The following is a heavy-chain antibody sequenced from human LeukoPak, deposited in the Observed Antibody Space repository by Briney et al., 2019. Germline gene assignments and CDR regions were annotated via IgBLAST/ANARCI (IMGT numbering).Heavy chain of an antibody. CDR1: GGSFSGYY. V-gene: IGHV4-34*01. CDR3: ASGPRWFDP. J-gene: IGHJ5*02. CDR2: INHSGST. Sequence: SETLSLTCAVYGGSFSGYYWSWIRQPPGKGLEWTGEINHSGSTNYNPSLKSRVTISVDTSKNQFSLKLSSVTAADTAVYYCASGPRWFDPWGQGTLVTVSS.